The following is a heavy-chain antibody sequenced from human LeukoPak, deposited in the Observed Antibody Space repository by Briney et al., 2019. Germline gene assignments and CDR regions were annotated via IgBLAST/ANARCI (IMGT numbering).Heavy chain of an antibody. J-gene: IGHJ4*02. D-gene: IGHD3-22*01. CDR1: GGSVSSSNYY. Sequence: PSETLSLTCSVSGGSVSSSNYYWDWIRQPPGKGLEWIGSIYYSGSTYYNPSLKSRVTISVDTSKNQFSLKLSSVTAADTAVYYCARDRYYDSSGYYRPLFDYWGQGTLVTVSS. V-gene: IGHV4-39*07. CDR2: IYYSGST. CDR3: ARDRYYDSSGYYRPLFDY.